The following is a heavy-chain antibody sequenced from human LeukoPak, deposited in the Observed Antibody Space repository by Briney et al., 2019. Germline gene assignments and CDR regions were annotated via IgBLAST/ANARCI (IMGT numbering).Heavy chain of an antibody. V-gene: IGHV4-39*07. CDR1: GGSISSSSYY. CDR3: ARGDYDFTIFGVATVNWFDP. J-gene: IGHJ5*02. Sequence: SETLSLTCTVSGGSISSSSYYWGWIRQPPGKGLEWIGSIYYSGSTYYNPSLKSRVTISVDTSKNQFSLKLSSVTAADTAVYYCARGDYDFTIFGVATVNWFDPWGQGTLVTVSS. D-gene: IGHD3-3*01. CDR2: IYYSGST.